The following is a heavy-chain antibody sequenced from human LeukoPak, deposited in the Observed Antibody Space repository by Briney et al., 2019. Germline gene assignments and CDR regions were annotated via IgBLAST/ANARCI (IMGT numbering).Heavy chain of an antibody. CDR2: IVVGSGNT. CDR3: AAEGLWRRAFDI. V-gene: IGHV1-58*02. Sequence: SVKVSCKASGFTFTSSAMQWVRQARGQRLEWIGWIVVGSGNTNYAQKFQERVAITRDMSTSTAYMELSSLRSEDTAVYYCAAEGLWRRAFDIWGQGTMVTVSS. J-gene: IGHJ3*02. CDR1: GFTFTSSA. D-gene: IGHD4/OR15-4a*01.